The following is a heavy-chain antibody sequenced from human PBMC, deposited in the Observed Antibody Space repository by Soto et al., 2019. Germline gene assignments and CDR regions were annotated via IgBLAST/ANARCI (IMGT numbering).Heavy chain of an antibody. CDR3: ARGPRVSSTGTGAH. CDR2: ISDDGSTA. Sequence: GESLKISCAVSGLTFSAYWMHWVRQVPGKGLTWVSRISDDGSTATYADSVKGRFIISRDNAKNTLYLEMNTLRADDSGLYYCARGPRVSSTGTGAHWGRGTLVTVSS. CDR1: GLTFSAYW. D-gene: IGHD1-1*01. V-gene: IGHV3-74*01. J-gene: IGHJ4*02.